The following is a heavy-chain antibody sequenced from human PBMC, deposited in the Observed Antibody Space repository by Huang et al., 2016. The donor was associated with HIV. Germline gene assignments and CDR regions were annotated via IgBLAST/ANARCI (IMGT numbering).Heavy chain of an antibody. Sequence: EVQLVESGGGLVKPGGSLRLSCAASGFSLDSYNMYWVRQTPGKGLQGGASISPSSSFIDYADSVKVRFSISRDNAKNSLYLQMNNLRGEDTAVYYCARDRGQQLSPFDSWGQGTLVTVSS. V-gene: IGHV3-21*01. CDR3: ARDRGQQLSPFDS. CDR1: GFSLDSYN. CDR2: ISPSSSFI. D-gene: IGHD6-13*01. J-gene: IGHJ4*02.